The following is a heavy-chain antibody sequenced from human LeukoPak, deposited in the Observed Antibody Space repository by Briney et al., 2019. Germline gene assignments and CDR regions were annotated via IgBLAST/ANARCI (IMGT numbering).Heavy chain of an antibody. Sequence: GGSLRLSCAASGFTFSSYSLNWVRQAPGKGLEWVSFISSSSITIYYADSVKGRFTISRDNAEKSLYLQMNSLRAEDTAVYYCAKGHGSGSNPDYLDYWGQGTLVTVSS. CDR3: AKGHGSGSNPDYLDY. CDR2: ISSSSITI. J-gene: IGHJ4*02. D-gene: IGHD3-10*01. V-gene: IGHV3-48*04. CDR1: GFTFSSYS.